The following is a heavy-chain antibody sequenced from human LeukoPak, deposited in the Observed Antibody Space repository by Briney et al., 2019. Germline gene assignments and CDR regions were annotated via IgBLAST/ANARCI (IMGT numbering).Heavy chain of an antibody. CDR2: AYYSGST. CDR1: GGSISSYY. D-gene: IGHD2-21*02. CDR3: ARYYCAGVCYYFQH. Sequence: SETLSLTCTVSGGSISSYYWSWIRQPPGKGLEWIGYAYYSGSTNYNPSLKSRVTISVDTSKNQFSLKLSSVTAADTAVYYCARYYCAGVCYYFQHWGQGTLVTVSS. V-gene: IGHV4-59*01. J-gene: IGHJ1*01.